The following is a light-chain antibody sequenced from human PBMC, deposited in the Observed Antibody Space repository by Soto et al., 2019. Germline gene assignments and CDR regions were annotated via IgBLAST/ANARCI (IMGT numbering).Light chain of an antibody. V-gene: IGLV1-40*01. CDR3: LSYDSDMSRPRYV. J-gene: IGLJ1*01. Sequence: QSVLTQPPSVSGAPGQRVTISCTGSSSNIGAGRDVHWYQQLPGTAPKLLIYGDSNRPSGVPDRFSGSKSGASASLAITGLQAEDDAEYHCLSYDSDMSRPRYVFGPGTKLTVL. CDR2: GDS. CDR1: SSNIGAGRD.